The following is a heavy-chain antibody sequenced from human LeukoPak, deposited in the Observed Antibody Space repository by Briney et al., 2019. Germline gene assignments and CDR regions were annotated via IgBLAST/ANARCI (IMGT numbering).Heavy chain of an antibody. CDR3: ARYGDYWFDP. V-gene: IGHV4-61*02. CDR1: GDSISSGNYY. J-gene: IGHJ5*02. Sequence: SETLSLTCTVSGDSISSGNYYWNWIRQPAGKGLEWIGRIYTSGTTNYNPSLKSRVTISVDTSKNQFSLKLSSVTAADTAVYYCARYGDYWFDPWGQGTLVTVSS. D-gene: IGHD4-17*01. CDR2: IYTSGTT.